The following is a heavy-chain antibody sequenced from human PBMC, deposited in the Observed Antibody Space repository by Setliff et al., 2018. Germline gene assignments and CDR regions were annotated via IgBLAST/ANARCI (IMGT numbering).Heavy chain of an antibody. CDR2: IFPKFGTA. D-gene: IGHD3-10*01. J-gene: IGHJ5*02. V-gene: IGHV1-69*13. CDR3: ARDWRHSGMSWANYFDP. CDR1: GGSFSNYA. Sequence: SVKVSCKVSGGSFSNYAINWVRQAPGQGLEWMGRIFPKFGTANYAQKFQDRVAITADESTSTGYMEINGLTSEDTAVYYCARDWRHSGMSWANYFDPWGQGTVVTVSS.